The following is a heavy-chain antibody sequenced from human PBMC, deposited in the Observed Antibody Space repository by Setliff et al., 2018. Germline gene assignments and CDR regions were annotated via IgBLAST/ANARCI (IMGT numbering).Heavy chain of an antibody. D-gene: IGHD2-15*01. CDR2: IWADEVNI. J-gene: IGHJ4*02. CDR1: GFTFINYN. CDR3: AKDGGWFLPFDS. Sequence: PGGSLRLSCAASGFTFINYNMHWVRQAPGKGLEWVATIWADEVNIYYADSVNGRFTISRDNSKNTLYLQMNSLRAEDTAVYYCAKDGGWFLPFDSWGQGTLVTVSS. V-gene: IGHV3-33*06.